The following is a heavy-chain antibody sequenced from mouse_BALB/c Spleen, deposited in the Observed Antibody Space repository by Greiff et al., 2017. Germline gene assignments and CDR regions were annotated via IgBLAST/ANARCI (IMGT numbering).Heavy chain of an antibody. V-gene: IGHV3-2*02. J-gene: IGHJ2*01. CDR1: GYSITSDYA. CDR3: ARRPYYYGSSYSFDY. Sequence: EVQLVESGPGLVKPSQSLSLTCTVTGYSITSDYAWNWIRQFPGNKLEWMGYISYSGSTSYNPSLKSRISITRDTSKNQFFLQLNSVTTEDTATYYCARRPYYYGSSYSFDYWGQGTTLTVSS. D-gene: IGHD1-1*01. CDR2: ISYSGST.